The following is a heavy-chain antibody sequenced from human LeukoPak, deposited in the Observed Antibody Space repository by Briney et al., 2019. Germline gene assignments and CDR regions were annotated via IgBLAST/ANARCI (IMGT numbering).Heavy chain of an antibody. CDR2: IFTSEST. V-gene: IGHV4-4*09. D-gene: IGHD1-26*01. Sequence: TSETLSLTCSVSGGSISTFYWNWIRQPPGKGLEWIGYIFTSESTNYNPSLKSRVTISVDTSKSQFSLKLSSVTAADTAVYYCARSDGIVGEEAWFDPWGQGTLVTVSS. CDR1: GGSISTFY. J-gene: IGHJ5*02. CDR3: ARSDGIVGEEAWFDP.